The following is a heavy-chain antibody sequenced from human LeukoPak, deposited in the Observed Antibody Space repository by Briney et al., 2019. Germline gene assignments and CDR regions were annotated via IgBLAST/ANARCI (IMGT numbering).Heavy chain of an antibody. D-gene: IGHD4-17*01. CDR2: INPNSGGT. Sequence: ASVKVSCKASGYTFTGYYMHWVRQAPAQGLEWMGWINPNSGGTNYAQKFQGRVTMTRDTSISTAYMELSRLRSDDTAIYYCARDYGDFKEAWFDPWGQGTLVIVSS. V-gene: IGHV1-2*02. CDR3: ARDYGDFKEAWFDP. J-gene: IGHJ5*02. CDR1: GYTFTGYY.